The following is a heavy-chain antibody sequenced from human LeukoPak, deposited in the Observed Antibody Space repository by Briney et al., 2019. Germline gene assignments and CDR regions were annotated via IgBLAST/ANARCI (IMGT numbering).Heavy chain of an antibody. CDR1: GFTVSSNY. CDR3: ASAIVGATIFDY. D-gene: IGHD1-26*01. J-gene: IGHJ4*02. Sequence: GGSLRLSCAASGFTVSSNYMSWVRQAPGKGLEWVSVIYSGGSTYYADSVKGRFTISRDNSKNTLYLQMNSLRAEDTAVYYCASAIVGATIFDYWGQGTLVTSPQ. CDR2: IYSGGST. V-gene: IGHV3-66*02.